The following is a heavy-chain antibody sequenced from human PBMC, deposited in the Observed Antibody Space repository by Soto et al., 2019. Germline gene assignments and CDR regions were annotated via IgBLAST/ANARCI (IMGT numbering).Heavy chain of an antibody. Sequence: SETLSLTCAVSGGSISSGGYSWSWIRQPPGKGLEWIGYIYHSGSTYYNPSLKGRVTISVDRSKNQFSLKLSSVTAADTAVYYSPRATFPWGQGTLVTVSS. V-gene: IGHV4-30-2*01. J-gene: IGHJ5*02. CDR3: PRATFP. CDR2: IYHSGST. CDR1: GGSISSGGYS.